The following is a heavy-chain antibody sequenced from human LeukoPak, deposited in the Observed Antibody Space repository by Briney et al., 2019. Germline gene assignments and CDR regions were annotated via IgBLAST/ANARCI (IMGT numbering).Heavy chain of an antibody. Sequence: SETLSLTCTVSGGSISTYYWSWIRQPPGKGLEWIGFIYHSGITNYNPSLKSRVTISVDTFKNQFSLNLSSVTAADTAVYYCARDERSDTSGWHLGYWGQGTLVTVSS. J-gene: IGHJ4*02. CDR3: ARDERSDTSGWHLGY. D-gene: IGHD6-19*01. V-gene: IGHV4-59*01. CDR1: GGSISTYY. CDR2: IYHSGIT.